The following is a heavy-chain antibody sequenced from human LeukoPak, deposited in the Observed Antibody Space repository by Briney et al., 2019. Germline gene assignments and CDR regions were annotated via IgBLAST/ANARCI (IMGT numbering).Heavy chain of an antibody. D-gene: IGHD3-22*01. Sequence: GGSLRLSCTTSGFTFGDHAMNWVRQAPGKGLEWVGFIRSKTYGGTAEYAASVKGRFTISRDDSISIAYLQMNSLKTEDTAVYYCTYDSSGYSCYFDYWGQGTLVTVSS. CDR2: IRSKTYGGTA. J-gene: IGHJ4*02. CDR1: GFTFGDHA. V-gene: IGHV3-49*04. CDR3: TYDSSGYSCYFDY.